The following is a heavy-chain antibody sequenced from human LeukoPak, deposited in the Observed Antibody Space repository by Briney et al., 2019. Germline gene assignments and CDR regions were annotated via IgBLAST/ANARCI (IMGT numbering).Heavy chain of an antibody. CDR1: GFTVSSNY. J-gene: IGHJ4*02. D-gene: IGHD5-18*01. CDR2: IYGGGST. Sequence: GGSLRLSCEASGFTVSSNYMSWVRQAPGKGLEWVSVIYGGGSTYYADSVKGRFTISRDTSKNTLYLQMNSLRAEDTAVYYCARGGYHAYYLDYWGQGSLVTVSS. V-gene: IGHV3-53*01. CDR3: ARGGYHAYYLDY.